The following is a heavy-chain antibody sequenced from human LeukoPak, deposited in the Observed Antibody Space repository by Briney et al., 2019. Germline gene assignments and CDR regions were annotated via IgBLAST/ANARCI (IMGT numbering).Heavy chain of an antibody. CDR1: GGSISSGDYY. J-gene: IGHJ3*02. Sequence: SETLSLTCTVSGGSISSGDYYWSWIRQPPGKGLEWIGYIYNSGSTNYNPSLKSRVTISVDTSKNQFSLKLSSVTAADTAVYYCAREGSSASRDGFDIWGQGTMVTVSS. CDR3: AREGSSASRDGFDI. CDR2: IYNSGST. V-gene: IGHV4-61*08.